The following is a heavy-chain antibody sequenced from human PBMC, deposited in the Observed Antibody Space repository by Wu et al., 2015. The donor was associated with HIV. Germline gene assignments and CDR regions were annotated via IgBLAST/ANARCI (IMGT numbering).Heavy chain of an antibody. V-gene: IGHV1-8*01. Sequence: QVQLVQSGAEVKKPGASVKVSCKASGYTFTSYDINWVRQATGQGLEWMGWMNPNSGNTGYAQKFQGRVTMTRNTSISTAYMELSSLRSEDTAVYYCARDDGAARFGESPAFDPWGQGTLVTVSS. D-gene: IGHD3-10*01. J-gene: IGHJ5*02. CDR2: MNPNSGNT. CDR1: GYTFTSYD. CDR3: ARDDGAARFGESPAFDP.